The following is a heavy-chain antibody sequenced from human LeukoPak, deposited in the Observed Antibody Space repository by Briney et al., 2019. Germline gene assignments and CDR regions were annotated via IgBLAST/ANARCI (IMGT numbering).Heavy chain of an antibody. CDR2: ISDSGSKV. CDR3: VRGPSDSSLPSY. CDR1: GFTFSDYY. J-gene: IGHJ4*02. Sequence: GGSLRLSCAASGFTFSDYYMSWVSQAPGKGLEWVSYISDSGSKVYYVACVKGRITITRDNAKNSLYLQMNSLRAEDTAVYYCVRGPSDSSLPSYWGQGTLVTVSS. D-gene: IGHD2-15*01. V-gene: IGHV3-11*01.